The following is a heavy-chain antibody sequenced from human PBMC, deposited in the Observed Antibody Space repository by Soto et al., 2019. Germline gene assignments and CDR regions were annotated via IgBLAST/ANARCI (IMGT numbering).Heavy chain of an antibody. CDR2: IIPILGIG. Sequence: QVQLVQSGAEVKKPGSSVKVSCKASGGTFSSYISWVRQAPGQGLEWMGRIIPILGIGNYAQKFQGRVTIPADKSTSTAYMELSSLRSEDTAVYYCAGRYGDRDYWGQGTLVTVSS. CDR1: GGTFSSY. V-gene: IGHV1-69*02. CDR3: AGRYGDRDY. J-gene: IGHJ4*02. D-gene: IGHD4-17*01.